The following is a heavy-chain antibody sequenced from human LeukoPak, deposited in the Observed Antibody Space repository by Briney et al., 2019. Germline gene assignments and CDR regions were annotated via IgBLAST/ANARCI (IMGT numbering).Heavy chain of an antibody. V-gene: IGHV4-59*01. Sequence: SETLSLTCTVSGGSISSYYWSWIRQPPGKGLEWIGYIYYSGSTNYNPSLKSRVTISVDTSKNQFSLELSSVTAADTAVYYCARALYDFWSGYYYYYMDVWGKGTTVTVSS. D-gene: IGHD3-3*01. CDR2: IYYSGST. CDR3: ARALYDFWSGYYYYYMDV. J-gene: IGHJ6*03. CDR1: GGSISSYY.